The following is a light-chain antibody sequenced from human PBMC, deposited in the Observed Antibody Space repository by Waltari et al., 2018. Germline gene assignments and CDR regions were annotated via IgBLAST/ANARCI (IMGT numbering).Light chain of an antibody. J-gene: IGLJ1*01. CDR1: NY. CDR3: CSYAGSLNV. V-gene: IGLV2-11*01. Sequence: NYVSWFQQHPGKAPKLIIYDVSKRPSGVPDRFSGSKSGNTASLTISGLQAEDDSDYYCCSYAGSLNVFGTGTKVTVL. CDR2: DVS.